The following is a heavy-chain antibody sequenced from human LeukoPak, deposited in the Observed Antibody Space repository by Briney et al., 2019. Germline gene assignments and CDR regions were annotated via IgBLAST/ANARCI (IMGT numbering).Heavy chain of an antibody. CDR2: MNPNSGNT. D-gene: IGHD3-10*01. CDR3: ARVAKRSLDYYGSGTDAFDI. J-gene: IGHJ3*02. Sequence: ASVKVSCKASGYTFTSYDINWVRQATGQGLEWMGWMNPNSGNTGYAQKFQGRVTMTRNTSISTAYMELSSLRSEDTAVYYCARVAKRSLDYYGSGTDAFDIRGQGTMVTVSS. CDR1: GYTFTSYD. V-gene: IGHV1-8*01.